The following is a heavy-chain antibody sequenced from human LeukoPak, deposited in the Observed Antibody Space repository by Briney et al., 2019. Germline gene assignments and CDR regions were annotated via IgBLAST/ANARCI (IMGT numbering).Heavy chain of an antibody. V-gene: IGHV4-39*01. Sequence: SETLSLTCTVSGGSISSSSYYWGWIRQPPGKGLEWIGSIYYSGSTYYNPSLKSRVTISVDTSKNQFSLKLSSVTAADTAVYYCASTNKDIVVVPAALADYWGQGTLVTVSS. CDR2: IYYSGST. D-gene: IGHD2-2*01. J-gene: IGHJ4*02. CDR3: ASTNKDIVVVPAALADY. CDR1: GGSISSSSYY.